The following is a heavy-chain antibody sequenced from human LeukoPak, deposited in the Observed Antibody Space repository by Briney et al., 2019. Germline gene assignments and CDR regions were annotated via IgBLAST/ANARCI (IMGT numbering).Heavy chain of an antibody. D-gene: IGHD6-19*01. V-gene: IGHV3-23*01. Sequence: PGGSLRLSCAVSGFTVSSYAIRGVRQAPGKRLERVSAISGSGGSTYYADSVKGRFTISRDNSKNTLYLQMNSLRAEDTAVYYCAKGYSSGWSPDHCLDHWGGGTLVTVSS. CDR2: ISGSGGST. CDR1: GFTVSSYA. CDR3: AKGYSSGWSPDHCLDH. J-gene: IGHJ4*02.